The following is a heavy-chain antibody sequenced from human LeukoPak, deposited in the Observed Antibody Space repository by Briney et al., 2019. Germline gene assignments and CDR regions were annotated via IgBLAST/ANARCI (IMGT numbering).Heavy chain of an antibody. V-gene: IGHV6-1*01. Sequence: SQTLSLTCAISGGSVSSNSAAWNWIRQSPSTGLEWLGRTYYRSKWYNDYAGSVESRITINPDTSKNQFSLQVNSVTPEDTAVYYCARGGQGDGYSADEAFDIWGQGTMVTVSS. J-gene: IGHJ3*02. CDR3: ARGGQGDGYSADEAFDI. CDR1: GGSVSSNSAA. D-gene: IGHD5-24*01. CDR2: TYYRSKWYN.